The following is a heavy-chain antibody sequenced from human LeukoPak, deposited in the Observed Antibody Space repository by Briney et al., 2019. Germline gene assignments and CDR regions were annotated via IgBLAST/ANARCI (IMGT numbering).Heavy chain of an antibody. CDR3: ARDSGSYYYDSSGYYRGPEDY. V-gene: IGHV1-2*02. Sequence: ASVKVSCKASGYTFTGYYMHWVRQAPGQGLEWMGWINPNSGGTNYAQKFQGRVTMTRDTSISTAYMELSRLRSDDTAVYYCARDSGSYYYDSSGYYRGPEDYWGQGTLVTVSS. J-gene: IGHJ4*02. D-gene: IGHD3-22*01. CDR2: INPNSGGT. CDR1: GYTFTGYY.